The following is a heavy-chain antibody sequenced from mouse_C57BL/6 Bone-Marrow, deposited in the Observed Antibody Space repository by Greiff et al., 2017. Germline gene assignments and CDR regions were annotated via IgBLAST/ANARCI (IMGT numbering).Heavy chain of an antibody. Sequence: QVQLQQSGPELVKPGASVKISCKASGYAFSSSWMNWVKQRPGKGLEWIGRIYPGDGDTNYNGKFKGKATLTADKSSSTAYMQLSSLTSEDSVVYFSARVYGMRYSFYYWGQGTTLTDSS. V-gene: IGHV1-82*01. CDR3: ARVYGMRYSFYY. D-gene: IGHD1-1*01. CDR2: IYPGDGDT. CDR1: GYAFSSSW. J-gene: IGHJ2*01.